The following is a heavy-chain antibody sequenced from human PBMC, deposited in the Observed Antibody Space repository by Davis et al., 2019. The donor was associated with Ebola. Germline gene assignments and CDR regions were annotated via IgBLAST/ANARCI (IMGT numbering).Heavy chain of an antibody. CDR1: GGTFSSYA. CDR3: ASPLYSSGWYDYYGMDV. V-gene: IGHV1-69*06. Sequence: SVKVSCKASGGTFSSYAISWVRQAPGQGLEWMGGIIPIFGTANYAQKFQGRITITADKSTSTAYMELSSLRSEDTAVYYCASPLYSSGWYDYYGMDVWGQGTTVTVSS. D-gene: IGHD6-19*01. CDR2: IIPIFGTA. J-gene: IGHJ6*02.